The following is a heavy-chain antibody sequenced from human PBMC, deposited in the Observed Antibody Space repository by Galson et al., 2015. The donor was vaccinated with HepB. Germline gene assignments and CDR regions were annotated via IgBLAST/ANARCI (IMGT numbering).Heavy chain of an antibody. V-gene: IGHV2-5*02. D-gene: IGHD3-10*01. CDR2: IYWDDDK. Sequence: PALVKPTQTLTLTCTFSGFSLSTSGVGVGWIRQPPGKALEWLALIYWDDDKRYSPSLKSRLTITKDTSKNQVVLTMTNMDPVDTATYYCAHRLRGWSAFDIWGRGTMVTVSS. J-gene: IGHJ3*02. CDR1: GFSLSTSGVG. CDR3: AHRLRGWSAFDI.